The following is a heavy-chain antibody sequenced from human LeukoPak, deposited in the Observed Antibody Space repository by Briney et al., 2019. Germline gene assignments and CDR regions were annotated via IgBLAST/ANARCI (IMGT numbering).Heavy chain of an antibody. D-gene: IGHD3-10*01. CDR3: AKEIGEAGPPNYGMDV. V-gene: IGHV3-9*01. Sequence: GGSLRLSCAASGFTFSSYGMHWVRQAPGKGLEWVSGISWNGGSRDYADSVKGRFTISRDNAKNSLYLQMNSLRAEDTALYYCAKEIGEAGPPNYGMDVWGQGTTVTVSS. CDR1: GFTFSSYG. CDR2: ISWNGGSR. J-gene: IGHJ6*02.